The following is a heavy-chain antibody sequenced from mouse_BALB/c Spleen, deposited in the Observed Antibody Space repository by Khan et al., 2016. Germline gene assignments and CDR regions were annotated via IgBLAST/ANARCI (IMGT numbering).Heavy chain of an antibody. CDR2: IHYSGTT. V-gene: IGHV3-1*02. CDR3: ARWFLSWIAY. J-gene: IGHJ3*01. CDR1: GYSITSCYS. Sequence: EVQLQESGPDLVKPSQSLSLTCTVTGYSITSCYSWHWIRQFPGNKLEWMAYIHYSGTTYYNPSLKSRISITRDKSKNQLFLQLTSVTTEATATYCCARWFLSWIAYWGQGTLVTVSA. D-gene: IGHD2-3*01.